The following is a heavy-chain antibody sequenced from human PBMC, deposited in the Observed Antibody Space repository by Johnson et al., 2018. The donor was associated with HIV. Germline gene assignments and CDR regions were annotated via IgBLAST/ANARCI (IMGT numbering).Heavy chain of an antibody. CDR1: GFTFDDYA. Sequence: VRLVESGGGLVQPGRSLRLSCAASGFTFDDYAMHWVRQAPGKGLEWVSGISWNSDSIGYADSVKGRFTISRDNAKNSLYLQMNSLRAEDTALYYCARGGLGFQNIHDPLDVWGQGTMVTVSS. D-gene: IGHD1/OR15-1a*01. CDR3: ARGGLGFQNIHDPLDV. CDR2: ISWNSDSI. V-gene: IGHV3-9*01. J-gene: IGHJ3*01.